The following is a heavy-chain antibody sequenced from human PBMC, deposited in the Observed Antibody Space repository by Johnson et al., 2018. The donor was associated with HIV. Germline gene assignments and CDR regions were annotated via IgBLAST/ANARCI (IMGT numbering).Heavy chain of an antibody. D-gene: IGHD6-25*01. CDR1: GFTFSSYD. Sequence: QVQLVESGGGVVQPGRSLRLSCAASGFTFSSYDMHWVRQAPCKGLEWVALISYDGSNKYHADSVKGRFTISRDNSKNTLYLQMNSLRPEDTAAYYCATIAAHGAAFDIWGQGTVVTVSS. J-gene: IGHJ3*02. V-gene: IGHV3-30*03. CDR3: ATIAAHGAAFDI. CDR2: ISYDGSNK.